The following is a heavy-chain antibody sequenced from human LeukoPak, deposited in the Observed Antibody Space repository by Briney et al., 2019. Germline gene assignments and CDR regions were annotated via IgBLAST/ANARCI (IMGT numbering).Heavy chain of an antibody. CDR3: ARDGAEQEYFDY. Sequence: GRSLRLSCAASGFTFSGYGMHWVRQAPGKGLEWVAVIWYDGSNKYYADSVKGRFTISRDNSKNTLYLQMNSLRAEDTAVYYCARDGAEQEYFDYWGQGTLVTVSS. J-gene: IGHJ4*02. CDR2: IWYDGSNK. CDR1: GFTFSGYG. V-gene: IGHV3-33*01. D-gene: IGHD1-14*01.